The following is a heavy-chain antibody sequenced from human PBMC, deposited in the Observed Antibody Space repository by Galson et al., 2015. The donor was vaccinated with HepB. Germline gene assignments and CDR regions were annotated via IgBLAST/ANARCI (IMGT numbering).Heavy chain of an antibody. CDR1: GFTFSSYG. Sequence: SLRLSCAASGFTFSSYGMHWVRQAPGKGLEWVAVISYDGSNKYYADSVKGRFTISRDNSKNTLYLQMNSLRAEDTAVYYCAKAMRFGESPHYFDYWGQGTLVTVSS. D-gene: IGHD3-10*01. V-gene: IGHV3-30*18. J-gene: IGHJ4*02. CDR2: ISYDGSNK. CDR3: AKAMRFGESPHYFDY.